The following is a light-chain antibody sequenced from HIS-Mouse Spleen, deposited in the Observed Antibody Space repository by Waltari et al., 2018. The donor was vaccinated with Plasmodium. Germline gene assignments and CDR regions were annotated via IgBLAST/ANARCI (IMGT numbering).Light chain of an antibody. J-gene: IGLJ3*02. CDR3: AAWDDSLSGRV. CDR1: SSNIGSNY. V-gene: IGLV1-47*01. Sequence: QSVLTQPPSASGTPGQRVTISCSGSSSNIGSNYVYWYQQLPGTAPKLLIYRNNQRPSGVPGRFSGSESGTSASLASSGLRSEDEADYYCAAWDDSLSGRVFGGGTKLTVL. CDR2: RNN.